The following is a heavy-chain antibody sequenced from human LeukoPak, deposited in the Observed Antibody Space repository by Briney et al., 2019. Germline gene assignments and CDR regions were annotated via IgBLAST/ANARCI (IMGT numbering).Heavy chain of an antibody. CDR2: ISGSGGST. J-gene: IGHJ4*02. Sequence: GGSLRLSCAASGFTFSSYAMSWVRQAPGKGLEWVSAISGSGGSTYYADSVKGRFTISRDNSKNTLYLQMNSLRAEDTAVYYCAKDIRKQWLSRWYFDYWGQGTLVTVSS. CDR3: AKDIRKQWLSRWYFDY. CDR1: GFTFSSYA. V-gene: IGHV3-23*01. D-gene: IGHD6-19*01.